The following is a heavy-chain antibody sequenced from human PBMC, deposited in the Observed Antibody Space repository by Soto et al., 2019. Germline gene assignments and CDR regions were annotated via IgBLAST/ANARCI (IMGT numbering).Heavy chain of an antibody. CDR1: GYTFTGYY. CDR3: ARGIQVAARDYYYYGMDV. V-gene: IGHV1-2*04. Sequence: QVQLVQSGAEVKKPGASVKVSCKASGYTFTGYYMHWVRQAPGQGLEWMGWINPNSGGTNYAQKFQGWVTMPRDTSISTAYMELSRLRSDDTAVYYCARGIQVAARDYYYYGMDVWGQGTTVTVSS. J-gene: IGHJ6*02. D-gene: IGHD2-15*01. CDR2: INPNSGGT.